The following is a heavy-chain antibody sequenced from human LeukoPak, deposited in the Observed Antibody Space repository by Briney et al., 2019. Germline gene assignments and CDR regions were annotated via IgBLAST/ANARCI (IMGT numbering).Heavy chain of an antibody. D-gene: IGHD3-10*01. Sequence: RPSETLSLTCAVYGGSFSGYYWSWIRQPPGKGLEWIGEINHSGSTNYNPSLKSRVTISVDTSKNQFSLKLSSVTAADTAVYYCASVRMVRGAVDYWGQGTLVTVSS. CDR3: ASVRMVRGAVDY. CDR1: GGSFSGYY. V-gene: IGHV4-34*01. J-gene: IGHJ4*02. CDR2: INHSGST.